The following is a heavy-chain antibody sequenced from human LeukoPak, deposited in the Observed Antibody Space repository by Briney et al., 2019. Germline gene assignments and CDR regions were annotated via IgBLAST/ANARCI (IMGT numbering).Heavy chain of an antibody. J-gene: IGHJ4*02. Sequence: PGGSLRLSCAASGFTFSSYSMNWVRQAPGKGLEWVSSISSSSSYIYYADSVKGRFTISRDNAKNSLYLQMNSLRAEDTAVYYCVAGYSNNRLWVPDYWGQGTLVIVSS. CDR3: VAGYSNNRLWVPDY. CDR1: GFTFSSYS. D-gene: IGHD6-13*01. CDR2: ISSSSSYI. V-gene: IGHV3-21*01.